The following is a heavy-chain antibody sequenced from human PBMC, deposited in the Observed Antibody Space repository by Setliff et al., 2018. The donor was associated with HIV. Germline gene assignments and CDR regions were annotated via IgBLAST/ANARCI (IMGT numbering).Heavy chain of an antibody. Sequence: RASVKVSCKASGGTFSNYAINWVRQAPGQGLEWMVGIIPILGTANYAQKFQGRVTITTDESTSTAYMELSSLRSEDTAVYYCARGAHPGSAEDYYYYYMDVWDKGTTVTVSS. CDR1: GGTFSNYA. V-gene: IGHV1-69*05. J-gene: IGHJ6*03. CDR2: IIPILGTA. D-gene: IGHD3-10*01. CDR3: ARGAHPGSAEDYYYYYMDV.